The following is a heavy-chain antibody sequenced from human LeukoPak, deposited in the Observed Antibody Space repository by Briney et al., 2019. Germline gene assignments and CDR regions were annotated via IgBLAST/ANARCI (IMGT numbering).Heavy chain of an antibody. CDR2: IYYSGST. Sequence: SETLSLTCTVSGGSISSYYWSWIRQPPGKGLEWIGYIYYSGSTNYNPSLKSRVTISVDTSKNQFSLKLSSVTAGDTAVYYCARGLANYDLGYWGQGTLVTVSS. CDR1: GGSISSYY. V-gene: IGHV4-59*01. D-gene: IGHD3-3*01. J-gene: IGHJ4*02. CDR3: ARGLANYDLGY.